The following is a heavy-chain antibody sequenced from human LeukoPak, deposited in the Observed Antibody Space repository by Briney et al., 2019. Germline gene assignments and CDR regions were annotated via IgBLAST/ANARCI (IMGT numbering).Heavy chain of an antibody. CDR1: GGSFSGYY. CDR3: ARARAYGIVLMVYAPYFDY. V-gene: IGHV4-34*01. D-gene: IGHD2-8*01. J-gene: IGHJ4*02. CDR2: INHSGST. Sequence: PSETLSLTCAVYGGSFSGYYWSWIRQPPGKGLEWIGEINHSGSTNYNPSLKSRVTISVDTSKNQFSLKLSSVTAADTAVYYCARARAYGIVLMVYAPYFDYWGQGTLVTVSS.